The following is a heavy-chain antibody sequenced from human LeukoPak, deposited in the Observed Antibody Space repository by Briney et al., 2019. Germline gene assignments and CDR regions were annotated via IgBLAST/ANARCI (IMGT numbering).Heavy chain of an antibody. D-gene: IGHD5-18*01. J-gene: IGHJ2*01. CDR2: IYYSGST. Sequence: SETLSLTCTVSGGSISSSSYYWGWIRQPPGKGLEWIGSIYYSGSTYYNPSLKSRVTISVDTSKNQFPLKLSSVTAADTAVYYCARHLSPRGYSYGWGYFDPWGRGTLVTVSS. CDR3: ARHLSPRGYSYGWGYFDP. CDR1: GGSISSSSYY. V-gene: IGHV4-39*01.